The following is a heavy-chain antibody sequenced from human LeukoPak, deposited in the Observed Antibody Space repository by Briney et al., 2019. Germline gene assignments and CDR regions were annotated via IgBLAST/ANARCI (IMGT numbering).Heavy chain of an antibody. V-gene: IGHV4-30-2*01. J-gene: IGHJ5*02. D-gene: IGHD3-22*01. CDR3: ASLEYYYDSSGYLGWFDP. Sequence: PSETLSLACTVSGGSISSGGYYWSWIRQPPGKGLEWIGYIYHSGSTYYNPPLKSRVTISVDRSKNQFSLKLSSVTAADTAVYYCASLEYYYDSSGYLGWFDPWGQGTLVTVSS. CDR1: GGSISSGGYY. CDR2: IYHSGST.